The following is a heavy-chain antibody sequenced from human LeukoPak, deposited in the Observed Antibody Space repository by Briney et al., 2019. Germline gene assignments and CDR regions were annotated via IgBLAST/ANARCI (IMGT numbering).Heavy chain of an antibody. D-gene: IGHD2-2*01. V-gene: IGHV4-59*08. CDR2: IYYSGGT. Sequence: SETLSLTCTVSGGSIGSYYWSWIRQPPGKGLEWIGYIYYSGGTNYNPSLKSRVTISVDTSKNQFSLKLSSVTAADTAVYYCARFVVVPAAMGYYFDYWGQGTLVTVSS. CDR3: ARFVVVPAAMGYYFDY. CDR1: GGSIGSYY. J-gene: IGHJ4*02.